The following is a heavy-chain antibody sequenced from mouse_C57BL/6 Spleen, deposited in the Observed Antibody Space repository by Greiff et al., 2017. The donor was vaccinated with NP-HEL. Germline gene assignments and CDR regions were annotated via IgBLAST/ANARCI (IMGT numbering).Heavy chain of an antibody. D-gene: IGHD3-2*02. J-gene: IGHJ2*01. V-gene: IGHV14-1*01. CDR3: STWSSGYYFDY. CDR2: IDPEDGDT. Sequence: EVQLQQSGAELVRPGASVKLSCTASGFNIKDYYMHWVKQRPEQGLEWIGRIDPEDGDTEYAPKFQGKATMTADTSSNTSYLQLSSLTSEDTAVYYCSTWSSGYYFDYWGQGTTLTVSS. CDR1: GFNIKDYY.